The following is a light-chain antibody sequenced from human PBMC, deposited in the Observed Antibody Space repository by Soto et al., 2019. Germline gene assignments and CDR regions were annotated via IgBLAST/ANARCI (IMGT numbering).Light chain of an antibody. CDR2: GAS. Sequence: DIQMTQSPASVSASVGDRVTITCRASQGVANWLAWYQQKPGKPPKFLIYGASSLQSGVPSRFSGSGSGTDFPLPISSLQPEDSANYYCQQADSFPITFGQGTRLDIK. CDR1: QGVANW. V-gene: IGKV1D-12*01. CDR3: QQADSFPIT. J-gene: IGKJ5*01.